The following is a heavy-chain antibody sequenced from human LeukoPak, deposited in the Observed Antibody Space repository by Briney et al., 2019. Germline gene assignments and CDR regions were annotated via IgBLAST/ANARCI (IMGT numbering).Heavy chain of an antibody. V-gene: IGHV3-53*01. CDR2: IYSGGST. CDR1: GFTVSSNY. D-gene: IGHD1-14*01. Sequence: GGSLRLSCAASGFTVSSNYMGWVRQAPGKGLEWVSVIYSGGSTYYADSVKGRFTISRDNSKNTLYLQMNSLRAEDTAVYYCAREQEPEWAFDIWGQGTMVTVSS. J-gene: IGHJ3*02. CDR3: AREQEPEWAFDI.